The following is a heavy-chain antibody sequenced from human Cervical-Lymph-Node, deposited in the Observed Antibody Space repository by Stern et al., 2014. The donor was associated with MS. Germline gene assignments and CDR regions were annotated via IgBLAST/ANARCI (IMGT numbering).Heavy chain of an antibody. J-gene: IGHJ4*02. CDR1: GDTFTSYA. CDR2: INAGNGNT. V-gene: IGHV1-3*01. CDR3: ARNRVWGGTDY. Sequence: QMQLVQSGAEVKKPGASVKVSCKASGDTFTSYAMHWGRQAHGQRLEWRGWINAGNGNTKYSQKFQGRVTITRDTSASTAYMELSSLRSEDTAVYYCARNRVWGGTDYWGQGTLVTVSS. D-gene: IGHD3-16*01.